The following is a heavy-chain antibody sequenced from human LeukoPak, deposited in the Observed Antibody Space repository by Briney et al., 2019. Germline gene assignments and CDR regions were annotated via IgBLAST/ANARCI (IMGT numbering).Heavy chain of an antibody. D-gene: IGHD1-26*01. J-gene: IGHJ4*02. CDR1: GFTFSDYY. CDR3: AKVSSRGGSYDY. CDR2: ISGSGGST. Sequence: GGSLRLSCAASGFTFSDYYMSWIRQAPGKGLEWVSAISGSGGSTYYADSVKGRFTISRDNSKNTLYLQMNSLRAEDTAVYYCAKVSSRGGSYDYWGQGTLVTVSS. V-gene: IGHV3-23*01.